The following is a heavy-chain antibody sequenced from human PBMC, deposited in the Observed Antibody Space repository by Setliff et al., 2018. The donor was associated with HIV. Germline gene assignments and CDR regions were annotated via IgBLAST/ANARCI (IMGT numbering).Heavy chain of an antibody. V-gene: IGHV4-61*02. D-gene: IGHD4-17*01. J-gene: IGHJ6*02. CDR1: GGSISSGNYY. CDR3: ARTNYGDFVRGPRYYYGMDV. CDR2: IYTSGST. Sequence: PSETLSLTCTVSGGSISSGNYYWSWIRQPAGKGLEWIGRIYTSGSTNYHPSLKSRVTISVDTSQNQFSLKLTSVTAADTAVYYCARTNYGDFVRGPRYYYGMDVWGQGTTVTVSS.